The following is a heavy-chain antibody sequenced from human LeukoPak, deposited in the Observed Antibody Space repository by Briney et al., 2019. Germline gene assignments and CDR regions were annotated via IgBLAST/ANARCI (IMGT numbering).Heavy chain of an antibody. V-gene: IGHV4-34*01. Sequence: SETLSPTCAVFGGSFSGYYWSWVRPPPGKGLELIGEINHSGSTNYNPSLKSRVTISVDTSKNQFSLKLSSVTAADTAVYYCARGRYFLYFDYWGQGTLVTVTS. D-gene: IGHD2/OR15-2a*01. CDR3: ARGRYFLYFDY. CDR2: INHSGST. CDR1: GGSFSGYY. J-gene: IGHJ4*02.